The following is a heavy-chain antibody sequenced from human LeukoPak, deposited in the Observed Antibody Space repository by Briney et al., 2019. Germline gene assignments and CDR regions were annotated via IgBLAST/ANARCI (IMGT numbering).Heavy chain of an antibody. CDR1: GGSISSGSYY. Sequence: PSETLSLTCTVSGGSISSGSYYWSWIRQPAGKGLEWIGRIYTSGSTNYNPSLKSRVTISVDTSKNQFSLKLSSVTAADTAVYYCARDDTYYYDSSGYYYGGQFDPWGQGTLDTVSS. V-gene: IGHV4-61*02. CDR2: IYTSGST. J-gene: IGHJ5*02. CDR3: ARDDTYYYDSSGYYYGGQFDP. D-gene: IGHD3-22*01.